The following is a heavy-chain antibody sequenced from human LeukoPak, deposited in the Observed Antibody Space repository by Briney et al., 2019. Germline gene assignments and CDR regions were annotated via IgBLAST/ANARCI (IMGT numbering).Heavy chain of an antibody. CDR2: FDPADGET. V-gene: IGHV1-24*01. CDR1: GYTLTELS. Sequence: GASVKFSCKVSGYTLTELSMHWVRQAPGKGLEWMGGFDPADGETIYAQKFQGRVTMTEDTSTDTAYMELSSLRSEDTAVYYCATGWSSSSGPKVARSDYWGQGTLVTVSS. J-gene: IGHJ4*02. D-gene: IGHD6-6*01. CDR3: ATGWSSSSGPKVARSDY.